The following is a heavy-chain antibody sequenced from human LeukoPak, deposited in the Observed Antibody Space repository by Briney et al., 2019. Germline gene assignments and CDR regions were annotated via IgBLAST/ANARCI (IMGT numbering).Heavy chain of an antibody. D-gene: IGHD2-15*01. J-gene: IGHJ5*02. CDR1: GFTFSNYA. Sequence: PGGSLRLSCVASGFTFSNYAMSWVRQAPGKGLELVSGIYGSDDKTVYGDAVKGRFTISRNNSKNTLYLQMNSLRADDTAVYYCAKTRGYYDAWGQGALVTVSS. CDR3: AKTRGYYDA. CDR2: IYGSDDKT. V-gene: IGHV3-23*01.